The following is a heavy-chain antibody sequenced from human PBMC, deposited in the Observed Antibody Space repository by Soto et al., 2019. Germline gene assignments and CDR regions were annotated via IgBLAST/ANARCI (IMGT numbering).Heavy chain of an antibody. V-gene: IGHV3-21*01. D-gene: IGHD6-13*01. J-gene: IGHJ4*02. CDR1: GSIFSSYS. CDR2: ISTGSDYI. Sequence: LRLSCAASGSIFSSYSMNWVRQAPGKGLEWVSSISTGSDYIYYADSVKGRFTISRDNSKNTLYLQMNSLRAEDTAVYYCARDSSIAAAGTDYWGQGTLVTVSS. CDR3: ARDSSIAAAGTDY.